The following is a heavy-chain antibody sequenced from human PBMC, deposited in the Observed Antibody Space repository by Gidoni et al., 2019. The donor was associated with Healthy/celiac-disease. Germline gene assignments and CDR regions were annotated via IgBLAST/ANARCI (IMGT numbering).Heavy chain of an antibody. CDR2: IYYSGST. V-gene: IGHV4-31*03. CDR1: DGSISSGGYY. D-gene: IGHD3-16*01. J-gene: IGHJ5*02. CDR3: ARRNTARGGWFDP. Sequence: QVQLQESGPGLVKPSQTLSLTCTVSDGSISSGGYYWSWIRQHPGKGLEWIGYIYYSGSTYYNPSLKSRVTISVDTSKNQFSLKLSSVTAADTAVYYCARRNTARGGWFDPWGQGTLVTVSS.